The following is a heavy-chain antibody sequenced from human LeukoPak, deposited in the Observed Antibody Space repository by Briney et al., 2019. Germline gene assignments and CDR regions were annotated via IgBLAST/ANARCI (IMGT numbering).Heavy chain of an antibody. CDR3: ARLSAYYYGSFFYYYMDV. CDR2: ISSSSSYI. V-gene: IGHV3-21*06. D-gene: IGHD3-10*01. Sequence: GGSLRLSCAASGFTFSYYTMNWVRQAPGKGLEWVSSISSSSSYIYYADSVKGRSTISRDNAKNSVYLHMNSLRAEDTALYYCARLSAYYYGSFFYYYMDVWGKGTTVTVSS. CDR1: GFTFSYYT. J-gene: IGHJ6*03.